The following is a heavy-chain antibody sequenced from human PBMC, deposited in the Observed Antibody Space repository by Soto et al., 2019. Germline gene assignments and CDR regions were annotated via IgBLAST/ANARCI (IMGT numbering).Heavy chain of an antibody. CDR2: INPSGGST. J-gene: IGHJ6*02. CDR3: ARDRGVDTELDYYGMEV. V-gene: IGHV1-46*01. D-gene: IGHD2-8*02. CDR1: GYTFTSYY. Sequence: ASVKVSCKASGYTFTSYYMHWVRQAPGQGLEWMGIINPSGGSTSYAQKFQGRVTMTRDTSTSTVYMELSSLRSEDTAVYYCARDRGVDTELDYYGMEVWGQGTTVTISS.